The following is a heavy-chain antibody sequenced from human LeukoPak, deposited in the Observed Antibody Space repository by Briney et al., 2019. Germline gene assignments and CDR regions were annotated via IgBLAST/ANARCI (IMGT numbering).Heavy chain of an antibody. V-gene: IGHV4-39*07. J-gene: IGHJ4*02. Sequence: SETLSLTCTVSGGSISSGDYYWSWIRQPPGKGLEWIGEINHSGSTNYNPSLKSRVTISVDTSKNQFSLKLSSVTAADTAVYYCARHRRFIDYWGQGTLVTVSS. CDR3: ARHRRFIDY. CDR2: INHSGST. CDR1: GGSISSGDYY.